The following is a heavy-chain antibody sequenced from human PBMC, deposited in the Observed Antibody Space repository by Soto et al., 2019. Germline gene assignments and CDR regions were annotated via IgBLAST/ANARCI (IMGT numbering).Heavy chain of an antibody. V-gene: IGHV3-23*01. CDR2: IGGSGGST. CDR1: GFTFSSYA. Sequence: EVQLLESGGGLVQPGGSLRLSCAASGFTFSSYAMSWVRQAPGKGLEWVSAIGGSGGSTYYADSVKGRFTISRDNSKNTLYLQLNRLRAEDTAVDYCAKDRTAVTTTIRRGPFDYWGQGTLVTVSS. J-gene: IGHJ4*02. CDR3: AKDRTAVTTTIRRGPFDY. D-gene: IGHD3-9*01.